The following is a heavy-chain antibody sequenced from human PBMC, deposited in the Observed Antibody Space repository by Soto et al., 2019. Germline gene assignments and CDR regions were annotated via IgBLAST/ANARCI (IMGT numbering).Heavy chain of an antibody. Sequence: SETLSLTCTVSGGSISSGDYYWSWIRQPPGKGLEWIGCIYYSGSTYYNPSLKSRVTISVDTSKNQFSLKLSSVTAADTAVYYCARVVVCSGGSCPAEYFQHWGQGTLVTVSS. V-gene: IGHV4-30-4*01. D-gene: IGHD2-15*01. CDR1: GGSISSGDYY. CDR3: ARVVVCSGGSCPAEYFQH. CDR2: IYYSGST. J-gene: IGHJ1*01.